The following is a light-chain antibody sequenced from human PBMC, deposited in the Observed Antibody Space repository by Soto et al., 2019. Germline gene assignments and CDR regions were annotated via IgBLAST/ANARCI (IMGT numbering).Light chain of an antibody. CDR3: QQRSNWPST. V-gene: IGKV3-11*01. CDR2: EAS. Sequence: EIVLTQSPATLSLSPGERATLSCRASQSVSSYLAWYQQKPGQAPRLLIYEASNRATGIPARFSGSVSGTDFTLTISSLEPEDFAVYYCQQRSNWPSTFGGGTKVDIK. J-gene: IGKJ4*01. CDR1: QSVSSY.